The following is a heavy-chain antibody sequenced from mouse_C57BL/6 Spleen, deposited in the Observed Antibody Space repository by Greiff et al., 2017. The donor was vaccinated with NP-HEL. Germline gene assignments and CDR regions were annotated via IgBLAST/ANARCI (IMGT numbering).Heavy chain of an antibody. V-gene: IGHV1-69*01. CDR2: IDPSDSYT. D-gene: IGHD2-3*01. CDR3: ARFDGPVFDY. Sequence: QVQLQQPGAELVMPGASVKLSCKASGYTFTSYWMHWVKQRPGQGLEWIGEIDPSDSYTSYNQKFKGKSTLTVDKSSSTAYMQLSSLTSEDSAVYYCARFDGPVFDYWGQGTTLTVSS. J-gene: IGHJ2*01. CDR1: GYTFTSYW.